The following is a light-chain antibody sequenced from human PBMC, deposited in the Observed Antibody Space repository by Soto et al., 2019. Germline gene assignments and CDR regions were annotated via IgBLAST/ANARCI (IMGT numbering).Light chain of an antibody. V-gene: IGKV3-15*01. CDR3: QQYNNWPRT. CDR2: GAS. CDR1: QSVSSN. Sequence: ERVMTQSPATLSVSPGERATLSCRASQSVSSNLAWFQQKPGQAPRLLIYGASTRATGIQARFSGDGSGTEFTLTISSLQSEDFAVYYCQQYNNWPRTFGQGTKVEIK. J-gene: IGKJ1*01.